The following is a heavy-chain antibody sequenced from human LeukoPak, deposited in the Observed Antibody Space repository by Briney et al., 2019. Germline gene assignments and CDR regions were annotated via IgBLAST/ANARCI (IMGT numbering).Heavy chain of an antibody. CDR3: ARHTPPREVYFDY. J-gene: IGHJ4*02. CDR2: IYYSGST. D-gene: IGHD1-26*01. Sequence: PSETLSLTCTVSGGSISSSSYYWGWIRQPPGKGLEWIGSIYYSGSTYYNPSLKSRVTISVDTSKNQFSLKLSSVTAADTAVYYCARHTPPREVYFDYWGQGTLVTVSS. V-gene: IGHV4-39*01. CDR1: GGSISSSSYY.